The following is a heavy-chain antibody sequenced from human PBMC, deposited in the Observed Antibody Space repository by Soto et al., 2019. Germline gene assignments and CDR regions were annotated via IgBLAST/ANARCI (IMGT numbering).Heavy chain of an antibody. CDR2: ISYDGSNK. CDR3: ARAGLRFLEWLLYGHYFDY. J-gene: IGHJ4*02. Sequence: GGSLRLSCAASGFTFSSYAMHWVRQAPGKGLEWVAVISYDGSNKYYADSVKGRFTISRDNSKNTLYLQMNSLRAEDTAVYYCARAGLRFLEWLLYGHYFDYWGQGTLVTVSS. V-gene: IGHV3-30-3*01. CDR1: GFTFSSYA. D-gene: IGHD3-3*01.